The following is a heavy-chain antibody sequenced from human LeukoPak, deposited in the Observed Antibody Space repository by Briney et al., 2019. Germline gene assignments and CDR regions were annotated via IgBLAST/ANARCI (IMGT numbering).Heavy chain of an antibody. CDR1: GFTFSDYY. Sequence: PGGSLRLSCAASGFTFSDYYMTWLRQAPGKGLEWVSSISSSSSYIYYADSVKGRFTISRDNAKNSLYLQMNSLRAEDTAVYYCARDRAVVATPDAFDIWGQGTMVTVSS. CDR2: ISSSSSYI. V-gene: IGHV3-21*01. D-gene: IGHD5-12*01. CDR3: ARDRAVVATPDAFDI. J-gene: IGHJ3*02.